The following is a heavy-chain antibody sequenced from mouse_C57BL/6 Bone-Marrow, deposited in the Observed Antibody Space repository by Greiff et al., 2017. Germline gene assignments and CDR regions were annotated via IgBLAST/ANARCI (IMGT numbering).Heavy chain of an antibody. CDR2: IYPRSGNT. Sequence: VQLQQSGAELARPGASVTLSCTASGYTFTSYGLSWVKQRTGPGLEWIGEIYPRSGNTYDNEKFKGKATLTADKSSSTAYMELRSLTSEDSAVYFCASGAAQATDWFAYWGQGTLGTVSA. V-gene: IGHV1-81*01. CDR1: GYTFTSYG. CDR3: ASGAAQATDWFAY. D-gene: IGHD3-2*02. J-gene: IGHJ3*01.